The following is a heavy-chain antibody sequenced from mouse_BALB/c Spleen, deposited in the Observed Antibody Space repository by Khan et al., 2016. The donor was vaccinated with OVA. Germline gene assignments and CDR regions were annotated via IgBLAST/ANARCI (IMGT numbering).Heavy chain of an antibody. CDR1: GYTFTAYD. CDR3: AREGVREVTLDY. J-gene: IGHJ4*01. V-gene: IGHV1S56*01. Sequence: VQLQESGPELVKPGALVKISCKASGYTFTAYDINWVKQRPGQGLEWMGWIYPGDGSTQYNEIFTRQSTMTADTSSNTAYKQLSRLTSRNSTVYISAREGVREVTLDYWGQGTSASVSA. D-gene: IGHD2-3*01. CDR2: IYPGDGST.